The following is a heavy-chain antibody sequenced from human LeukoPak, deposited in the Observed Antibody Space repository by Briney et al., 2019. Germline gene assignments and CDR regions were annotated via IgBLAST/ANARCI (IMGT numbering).Heavy chain of an antibody. CDR2: INPKSGGT. CDR3: ARADRLDGGPYLIGP. V-gene: IGHV1-2*02. J-gene: IGHJ5*02. D-gene: IGHD2-21*01. Sequence: ASVKVSCKTSGYSFTDYYMHWVRQAPGQGLEWMGWINPKSGGTSSAQKFQGRVTMTRDTSITTVYMEVSWLTSDDTAIYYCARADRLDGGPYLIGPWGQGTLVAVSS. CDR1: GYSFTDYY.